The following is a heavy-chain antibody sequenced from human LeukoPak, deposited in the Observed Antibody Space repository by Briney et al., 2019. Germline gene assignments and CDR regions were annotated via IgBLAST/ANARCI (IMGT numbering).Heavy chain of an antibody. CDR3: ASSRLNYGGYYYYYMDV. V-gene: IGHV4-61*05. J-gene: IGHJ6*03. CDR2: IYYSGST. D-gene: IGHD3-10*01. CDR1: GVSISSSNSY. Sequence: SETLSLTCTVSGVSISSSNSYWGWIRQPPGKGLEWIGYIYYSGSTNYNPSLKSRVTISVDTSKNQFSLKLSSVTAADTAVYYCASSRLNYGGYYYYYMDVWGKGTTVTVSS.